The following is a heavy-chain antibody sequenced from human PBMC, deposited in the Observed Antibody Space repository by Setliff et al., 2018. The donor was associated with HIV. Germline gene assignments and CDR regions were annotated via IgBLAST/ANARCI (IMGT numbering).Heavy chain of an antibody. CDR3: AKDLARRSSWYFDY. Sequence: GGSLRLSCVTSGIKFDDHGMHWFRQAPGKGLEWVSGISWNSGSIGYADSVRGRFTISRDNAKNSLYLQMNSLRAEDTALYYCAKDLARRSSWYFDYWGQGTLVTVSS. CDR1: GIKFDDHG. V-gene: IGHV3-9*01. D-gene: IGHD6-13*01. CDR2: ISWNSGSI. J-gene: IGHJ4*02.